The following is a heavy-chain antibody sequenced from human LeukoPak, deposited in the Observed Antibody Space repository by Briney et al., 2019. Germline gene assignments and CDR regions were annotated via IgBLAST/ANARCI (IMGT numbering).Heavy chain of an antibody. CDR3: ARATGGLTLFDY. D-gene: IGHD3-10*01. J-gene: IGHJ4*02. V-gene: IGHV4-59*11. CDR1: RGSLSSHS. Sequence: PSETLSLTCTVSRGSLSSHSWSWIRQPPGKGLDWIGSVSYSGFTKYNPSLESRVSMSVDTSKDQFSLRQSSVTAADTAFYYCARATGGLTLFDYWGQGTPVTVSS. CDR2: VSYSGFT.